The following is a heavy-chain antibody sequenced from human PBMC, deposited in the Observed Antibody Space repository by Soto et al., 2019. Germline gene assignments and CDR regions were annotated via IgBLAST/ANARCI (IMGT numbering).Heavy chain of an antibody. J-gene: IGHJ6*03. CDR1: GFTFGDYA. V-gene: IGHV3-49*03. CDR2: IRSKAYGGTT. Sequence: LRLSCTASGFTFGDYAMSWFRQAPGKGLEWVGFIRSKAYGGTTEYAASVKGRFTISRDDSKSIAYLQMNSLKTEDTAVYYCTRGLLCFGDNYYYYMDVWGKGTTVTV. D-gene: IGHD3-10*01. CDR3: TRGLLCFGDNYYYYMDV.